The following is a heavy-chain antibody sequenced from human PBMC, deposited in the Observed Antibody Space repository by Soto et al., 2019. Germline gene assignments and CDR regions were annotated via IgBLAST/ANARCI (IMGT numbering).Heavy chain of an antibody. Sequence: GASVKVSCKASGYTFTSYGISWVRQAPGQGLEWMGWISAYNGNTNYAQKLKGRVTMTTDTSTSTAYMELRSLRSDDTAVYYCSRSNYYGSGSYWNDYYYYGMDVWGQGTTVTVSS. V-gene: IGHV1-18*01. CDR3: SRSNYYGSGSYWNDYYYYGMDV. J-gene: IGHJ6*02. CDR1: GYTFTSYG. CDR2: ISAYNGNT. D-gene: IGHD3-10*01.